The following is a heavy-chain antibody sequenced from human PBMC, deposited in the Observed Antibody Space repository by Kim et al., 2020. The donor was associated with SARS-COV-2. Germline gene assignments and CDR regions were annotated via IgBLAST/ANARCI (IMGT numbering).Heavy chain of an antibody. CDR2: INPSGRT. CDR3: ARRLSYTSGSGGYYCDH. D-gene: IGHD3-10*01. J-gene: IGHJ4*01. CDR1: GGSFSGFY. V-gene: IGHV4-34*01. Sequence: SETLSLTCAVYGGSFSGFYWSWIRQPPGRGLEWIGEINPSGRTNYNPSLKSRVTISVDTSKNQFSLKLTSVTAADTAVYYCARRLSYTSGSGGYYCDHWG.